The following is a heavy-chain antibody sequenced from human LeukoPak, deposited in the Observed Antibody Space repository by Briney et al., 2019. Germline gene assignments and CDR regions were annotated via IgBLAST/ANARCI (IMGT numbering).Heavy chain of an antibody. CDR3: ASGSRFDY. D-gene: IGHD5/OR15-5a*01. V-gene: IGHV3-33*01. J-gene: IGHJ4*02. CDR1: GFTFSNYD. CDR2: IWYDGSNK. Sequence: GGSLRLSCAVSGFTFSNYDMHWVRQAPGKGLEWVAVIWYDGSNKYYADSVKGRFTISRDNSKNTLYLQMNTLRAEGTAVYYCASGSRFDYWGQGTLVTVSS.